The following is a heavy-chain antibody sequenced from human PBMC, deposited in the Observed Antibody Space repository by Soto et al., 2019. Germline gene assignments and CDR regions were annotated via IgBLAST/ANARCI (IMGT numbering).Heavy chain of an antibody. D-gene: IGHD5-12*01. Sequence: SSETLSLTCTVSGGSISSYYWSWIRQPPGKGLEWIGYIYYSGSTNYNPSLKSRVTISVDTSKNQFSLKLSSVTAADTAVYYCARHEGGFHPPFDYWGQGTLVTVSS. J-gene: IGHJ4*02. V-gene: IGHV4-59*08. CDR1: GGSISSYY. CDR3: ARHEGGFHPPFDY. CDR2: IYYSGST.